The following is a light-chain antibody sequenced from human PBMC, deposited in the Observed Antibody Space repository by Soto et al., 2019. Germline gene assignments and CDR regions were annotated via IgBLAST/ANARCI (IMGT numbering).Light chain of an antibody. J-gene: IGLJ3*02. CDR3: SSYTTAYTQV. CDR2: EVT. Sequence: QSVLSQPASVSGSPGQWITISCTGTSNDVGYYNYVSWYQQHPGQAPKLMISEVTTRPSGVSDRFSGSKSGNTASLTISSLQAEDEAHYYCSSYTTAYTQVFGGGTKVTVL. V-gene: IGLV2-14*01. CDR1: SNDVGYYNY.